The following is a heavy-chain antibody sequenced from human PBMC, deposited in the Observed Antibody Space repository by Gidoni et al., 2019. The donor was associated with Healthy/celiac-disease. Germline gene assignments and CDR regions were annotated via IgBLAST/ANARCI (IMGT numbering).Heavy chain of an antibody. Sequence: QVQLVESGGGVVQPGRSLRLSCAASGFTFSSYGMHWVRQAPGKGLEWVAVISYDGSNKYYADSVKGRFTISRDNSKNTLYLQMNSLRAEDTAVYYCAKGRYGGDDAFDIWGQGTMVTVSS. CDR1: GFTFSSYG. D-gene: IGHD2-21*01. CDR2: ISYDGSNK. J-gene: IGHJ3*02. CDR3: AKGRYGGDDAFDI. V-gene: IGHV3-30*18.